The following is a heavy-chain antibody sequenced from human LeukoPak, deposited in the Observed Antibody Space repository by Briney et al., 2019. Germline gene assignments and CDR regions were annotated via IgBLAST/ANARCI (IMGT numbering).Heavy chain of an antibody. Sequence: SETLSLTCTVSGGYISSYYWSWIRQPPGEGLEWIGYVYYSGSTNYNPSLKSRVTVSVDTSKNQFSLKLSSVTAADTAVYYCARVEGISANWGFFDTFDIWGQGTMVTVSS. D-gene: IGHD7-27*01. CDR1: GGYISSYY. J-gene: IGHJ3*02. V-gene: IGHV4-59*01. CDR3: ARVEGISANWGFFDTFDI. CDR2: VYYSGST.